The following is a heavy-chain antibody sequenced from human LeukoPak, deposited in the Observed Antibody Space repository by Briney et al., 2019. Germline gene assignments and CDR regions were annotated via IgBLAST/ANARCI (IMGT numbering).Heavy chain of an antibody. CDR3: SRGRLFGDY. D-gene: IGHD3-16*01. V-gene: IGHV3-48*03. J-gene: IGHJ4*02. CDR1: GCTFISYD. Sequence: GGSLRLSCAASGCTFISYDMNWVRQAPGKGLEWVSYISGSGGSIYYTDSVKGRFTISRDNAKNSLFLQMNSLRAEDTAVYYCSRGRLFGDYWGQGALVTVSS. CDR2: ISGSGGSI.